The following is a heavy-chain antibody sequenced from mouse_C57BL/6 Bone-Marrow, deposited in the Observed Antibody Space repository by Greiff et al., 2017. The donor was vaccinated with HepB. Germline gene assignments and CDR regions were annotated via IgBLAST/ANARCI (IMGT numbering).Heavy chain of an antibody. J-gene: IGHJ3*01. CDR1: GYTFTDYN. D-gene: IGHD3-2*02. V-gene: IGHV1-18*01. Sequence: EVKLMESGPELVKPGASVKIPCKASGYTFTDYNMAWVKQSHGKSLEWIGDINPNNGGTIYNQKFKGKATLTVDKSSSTAYMELRSLTSEDTAVYYCARTAQATAWFAYWGQGTLVTVSA. CDR2: INPNNGGT. CDR3: ARTAQATAWFAY.